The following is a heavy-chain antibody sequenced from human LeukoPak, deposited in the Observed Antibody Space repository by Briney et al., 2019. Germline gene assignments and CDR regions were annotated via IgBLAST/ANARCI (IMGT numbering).Heavy chain of an antibody. CDR1: GGSFSGYY. D-gene: IGHD1-26*01. CDR2: INHSGST. Sequence: SSETLSLTCAVYGGSFSGYYWSWIRQPPGKGLEWIGEINHSGSTNYNPSLKSRVTISVDTSKNQFSLKLSSVTAADTAVYYCARGPETATTIEPFDYWGQGTLVTVSS. V-gene: IGHV4-34*01. J-gene: IGHJ4*02. CDR3: ARGPETATTIEPFDY.